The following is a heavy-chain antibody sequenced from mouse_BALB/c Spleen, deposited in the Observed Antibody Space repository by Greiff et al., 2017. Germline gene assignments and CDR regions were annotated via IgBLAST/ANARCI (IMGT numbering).Heavy chain of an antibody. Sequence: VQLQQSGPGLVKPSQSLSLTCTVTGYSITSDYAWNWIRQFPGNKLEWMGYISYSGSTSYNPSLKSRISITRDTSKNQFFLQLNSVTTEDTATYYCARRGNYVDYYAMDYWGQGTSVTVSS. J-gene: IGHJ4*01. D-gene: IGHD1-1*01. CDR3: ARRGNYVDYYAMDY. CDR1: GYSITSDYA. CDR2: ISYSGST. V-gene: IGHV3-2*02.